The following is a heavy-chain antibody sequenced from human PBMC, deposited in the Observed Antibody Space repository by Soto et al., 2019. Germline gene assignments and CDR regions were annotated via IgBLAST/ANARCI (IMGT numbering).Heavy chain of an antibody. CDR1: GGKRSSTRCS. Sequence: VGGGKRSSTRCSRDHKKKTPGKGLEWIGSIYYSGSTYYNPSLKSRVTISVDTSKHQFSLKLSSVTAADTAVYYCARNFFFFRSGYASLIADSYLEYWGKGTPVPV. J-gene: IGHJ4*02. D-gene: IGHD3-3*01. CDR2: IYYSGST. CDR3: ARNFFFFRSGYASLIADSYLEY. V-gene: IGHV4-39*01.